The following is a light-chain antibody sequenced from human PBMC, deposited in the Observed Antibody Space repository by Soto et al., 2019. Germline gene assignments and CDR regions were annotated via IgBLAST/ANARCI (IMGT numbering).Light chain of an antibody. Sequence: QSALTQPPSASGSPGQSVTTSCTGTSSDVGASNYVSWYQQHPGKAPKLMISEVNKRPSGVPDRFSGSKSGNTASLTVSGLQAEDEADYYCSSSAGTKNMVFGGGTKLTVL. CDR2: EVN. J-gene: IGLJ2*01. V-gene: IGLV2-8*01. CDR1: SSDVGASNY. CDR3: SSSAGTKNMV.